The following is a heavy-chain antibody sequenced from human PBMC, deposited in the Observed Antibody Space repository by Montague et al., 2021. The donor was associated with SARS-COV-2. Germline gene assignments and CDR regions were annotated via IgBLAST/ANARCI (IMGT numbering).Heavy chain of an antibody. D-gene: IGHD5-12*01. CDR1: GDSVSSNSAA. Sequence: CAISGDSVSSNSAAWNWIRQPPSRGLEWLGRIYYRSKWHNDYAVSVKSRITINPDTSKNQFSLQLKSVTPEDTAVYYCARGWVATIPHMDNWGQGSLVIVSS. J-gene: IGHJ4*02. CDR2: IYYRSKWHN. V-gene: IGHV6-1*01. CDR3: ARGWVATIPHMDN.